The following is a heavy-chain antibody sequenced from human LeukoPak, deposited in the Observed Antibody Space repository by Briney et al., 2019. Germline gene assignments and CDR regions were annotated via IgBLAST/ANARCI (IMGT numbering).Heavy chain of an antibody. J-gene: IGHJ4*02. Sequence: GGSLRLSCAASGFSFSDYYMSWIRQAPGKGLEWVSYISRSGSTIYNADSVKGRFTISRDNSKNTLYLQMNSLRAEDTAVYYCAKDPRKGSSGWEYFDYWGQGTLVTVSS. D-gene: IGHD6-19*01. CDR2: ISRSGSTI. CDR3: AKDPRKGSSGWEYFDY. CDR1: GFSFSDYY. V-gene: IGHV3-11*01.